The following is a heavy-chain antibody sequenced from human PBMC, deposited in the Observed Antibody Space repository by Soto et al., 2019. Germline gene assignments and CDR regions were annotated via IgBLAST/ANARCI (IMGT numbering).Heavy chain of an antibody. Sequence: QVQLVQSGAEAKKPGASVKVSCKASGFTFTSYDINWVRQATGQGLEWMGWMNPNSGNTAYAQKFQGRVTMTRNTSISTAYMELSSLRSDDTAVYYCARDRETYGMDVWGQGTKVTVSS. CDR3: ARDRETYGMDV. CDR2: MNPNSGNT. V-gene: IGHV1-8*01. J-gene: IGHJ6*02. CDR1: GFTFTSYD.